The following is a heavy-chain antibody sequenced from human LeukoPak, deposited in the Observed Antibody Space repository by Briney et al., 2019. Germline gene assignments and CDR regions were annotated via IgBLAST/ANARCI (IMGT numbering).Heavy chain of an antibody. CDR1: GFTVSSNY. CDR2: IYSGGST. V-gene: IGHV3-53*01. Sequence: GGSLRLSCAASGFTVSSNYMSWVRQAPGKGLEWVSVIYSGGSTYYADSVKGRFTISRDNSKNTLYLQMNSLRAEDTAVYYCAREWYYYDSSGYYSWGQGTLVTVSS. CDR3: AREWYYYDSSGYYS. D-gene: IGHD3-22*01. J-gene: IGHJ4*02.